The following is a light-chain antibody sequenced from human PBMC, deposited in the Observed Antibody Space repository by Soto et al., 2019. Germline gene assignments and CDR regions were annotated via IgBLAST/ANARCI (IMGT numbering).Light chain of an antibody. J-gene: IGLJ2*01. Sequence: QSALTQPASVSGSPGQSITISCTGTSSDVGSYYYVSWYQHHPGKAPNLTIYDVSNRPSGVSDRFSGSKSGNTASLTISGLQAEDEADYYCSSYTNINTVVFGGGTKLTVL. CDR3: SSYTNINTVV. CDR1: SSDVGSYYY. CDR2: DVS. V-gene: IGLV2-14*03.